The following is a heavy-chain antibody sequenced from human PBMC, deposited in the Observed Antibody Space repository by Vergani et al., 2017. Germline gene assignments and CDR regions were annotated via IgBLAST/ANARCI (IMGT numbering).Heavy chain of an antibody. CDR1: GGTFSSYA. CDR2: IIPSFGTA. Sequence: QVQLVQSGAEVKKPGSSVKVSCKASGGTFSSYAISWVRQAPGQGLEWMGGIIPSFGTANYEQKFQGRVTITADESTSTAYMELSSLRSEDKAVYYWARTTVGMDWCGYWGQGTLVTVSS. CDR3: ARTTVGMDWCGY. V-gene: IGHV1-69*12. D-gene: IGHD4-23*01. J-gene: IGHJ4*02.